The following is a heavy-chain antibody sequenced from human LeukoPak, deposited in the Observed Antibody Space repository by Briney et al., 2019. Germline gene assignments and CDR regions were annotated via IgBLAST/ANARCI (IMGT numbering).Heavy chain of an antibody. CDR2: INPNSGGT. D-gene: IGHD3-10*01. CDR1: GYTFTGYY. Sequence: ASVKVSCKASGYTFTGYYMHWVRQAPGQGLEWMGWINPNSGGTNYAQKFQGRVTMTRDTSISTAYMELSRLRSDDTAVYYCARDRVLLWFGEYDWGHGTLVTVSS. J-gene: IGHJ4*01. CDR3: ARDRVLLWFGEYD. V-gene: IGHV1-2*02.